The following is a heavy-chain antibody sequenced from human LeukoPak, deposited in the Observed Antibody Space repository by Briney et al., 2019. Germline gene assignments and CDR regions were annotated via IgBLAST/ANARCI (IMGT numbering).Heavy chain of an antibody. CDR2: IYSGGST. J-gene: IGHJ4*02. D-gene: IGHD4-23*01. Sequence: GGPLRLSCAASGFTVSSNYMSWVRQAPGKGLEWVSVIYSGGSTYYADSVKGRFTISRDNSKNTLYLQMNSLRAEDTAVYYCARGGVTTVVRGDYFDYWGQGTLVTVSS. V-gene: IGHV3-66*01. CDR1: GFTVSSNY. CDR3: ARGGVTTVVRGDYFDY.